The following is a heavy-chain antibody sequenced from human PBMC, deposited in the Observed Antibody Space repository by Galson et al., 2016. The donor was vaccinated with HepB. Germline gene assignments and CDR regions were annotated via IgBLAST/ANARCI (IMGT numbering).Heavy chain of an antibody. V-gene: IGHV3-49*03. CDR3: SKDPHSNSGSV. J-gene: IGHJ4*02. Sequence: SLRLSCAASGFTFGNFAMSWLRQAPGKGLEWVSLIRSKAYGGTTEYAASVNGRFAISRDDSKRIAYLQMNSLKIEDTAVYYCSKDPHSNSGSVWGQGTLVTVSS. CDR1: GFTFGNFA. CDR2: IRSKAYGGTT. D-gene: IGHD2/OR15-2a*01.